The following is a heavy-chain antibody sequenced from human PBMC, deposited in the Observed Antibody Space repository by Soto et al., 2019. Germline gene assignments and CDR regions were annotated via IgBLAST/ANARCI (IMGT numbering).Heavy chain of an antibody. J-gene: IGHJ3*02. CDR3: ARDLYSTSWYVRAFDM. D-gene: IGHD6-13*01. Sequence: ASVKVSCKASENTFNTYSLHWVRQAPGQGLECMGVINPTTTTTTDAQKFQGRVTMTRDTSTSTVFLELSSLRSGDTAVYYCARDLYSTSWYVRAFDMWGQGTMVTVSS. CDR2: INPTTTTT. V-gene: IGHV1-46*02. CDR1: ENTFNTYS.